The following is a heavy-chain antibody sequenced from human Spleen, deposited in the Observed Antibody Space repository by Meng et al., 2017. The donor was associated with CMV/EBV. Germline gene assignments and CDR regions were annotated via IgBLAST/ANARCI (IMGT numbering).Heavy chain of an antibody. D-gene: IGHD5-18*01. V-gene: IGHV1-2*02. Sequence: ASVKVSCKASGYTLNDNYMHWVRQAPGQGLEWMGWINPNSGGTNYAQKFQGRVTMTRDTSISTAYMELSRLRSDDTAVYYCAPTKDSYGYDPFDYWGQGTLVTVSS. CDR2: INPNSGGT. CDR3: APTKDSYGYDPFDY. CDR1: GYTLNDNY. J-gene: IGHJ4*02.